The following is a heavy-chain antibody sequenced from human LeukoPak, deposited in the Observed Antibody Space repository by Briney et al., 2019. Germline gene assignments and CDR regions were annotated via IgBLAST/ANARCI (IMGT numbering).Heavy chain of an antibody. CDR2: ISSSSSYI. V-gene: IGHV3-21*04. D-gene: IGHD3-9*01. Sequence: GGSLRLSCAASGFTFSSYSMNWVRQAPGKGLEWVSSISSSSSYIYYADSVKGRFTISRDNSKNTLYLQMNSLRAEDTAVYYCAKDPDYDILTGTSFDYWGQGALVTVSS. CDR1: GFTFSSYS. J-gene: IGHJ4*02. CDR3: AKDPDYDILTGTSFDY.